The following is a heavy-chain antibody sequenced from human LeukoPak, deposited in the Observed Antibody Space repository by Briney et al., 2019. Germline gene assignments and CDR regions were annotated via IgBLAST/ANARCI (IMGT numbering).Heavy chain of an antibody. D-gene: IGHD3-10*01. J-gene: IGHJ4*02. CDR1: GFTFSSYA. CDR3: AKDAYGSGSYGFLDGY. V-gene: IGHV3-23*01. CDR2: ISGSGGST. Sequence: PGGSLRLSCAASGFTFSSYAMSWVRQAPGKGLEWVSAISGSGGSTYYADSVKGRFTISRDNSKNTLYLQMNSLRAEDTAVYYCAKDAYGSGSYGFLDGYWGQGTLVTVSS.